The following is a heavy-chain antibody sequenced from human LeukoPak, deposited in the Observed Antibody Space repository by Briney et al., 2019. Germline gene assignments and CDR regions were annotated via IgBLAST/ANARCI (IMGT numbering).Heavy chain of an antibody. V-gene: IGHV1-69*13. CDR3: ARSKGYCSSTSCYIRRARYYYGMDV. D-gene: IGHD2-2*02. J-gene: IGHJ6*02. CDR1: GYTLTELS. Sequence: ASVKVSCKVSGYTLTELSMHWVRQAPGQGLEWMGGIIPIFGTANYAQKFQGRVTITADESTSTAYMELSSLRSEDTAVYYCARSKGYCSSTSCYIRRARYYYGMDVWGQGTTVTVSS. CDR2: IIPIFGTA.